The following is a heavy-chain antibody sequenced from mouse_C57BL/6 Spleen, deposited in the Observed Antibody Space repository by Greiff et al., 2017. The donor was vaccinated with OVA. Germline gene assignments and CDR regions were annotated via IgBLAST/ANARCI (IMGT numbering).Heavy chain of an antibody. CDR1: GYTFTSYW. CDR3: ARTYEFAY. J-gene: IGHJ3*01. V-gene: IGHV1-55*01. CDR2: IYPGSGST. Sequence: QVQLMQPGAELVKPGASVKMSCKASGYTFTSYWITWVKQRPGQGLEWIGDIYPGSGSTNSNEKSNSKATLTVATSSSTAYMEHSSVTSEGSTVYYCARTYEFAYWGEGALVTVSA. D-gene: IGHD2-12*01.